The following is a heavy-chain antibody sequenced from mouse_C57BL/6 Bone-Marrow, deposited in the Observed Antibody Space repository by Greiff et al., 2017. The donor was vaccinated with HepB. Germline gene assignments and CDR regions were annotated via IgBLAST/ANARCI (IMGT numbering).Heavy chain of an antibody. CDR2: IDPSDSYT. CDR3: TRTTAQALYYAMDV. J-gene: IGHJ4*01. D-gene: IGHD3-2*02. V-gene: IGHV1-59*01. CDR1: GYTFTSYW. Sequence: QVQLQQPGAELVRPGTSVKLSCKASGYTFTSYWMHWVKQRPGQGLEWIGVIDPSDSYTNYNQKFKGKATLTVDTSSSTANMQLSSLTSEDSAVDYCTRTTAQALYYAMDVWGQGTSVTVSS.